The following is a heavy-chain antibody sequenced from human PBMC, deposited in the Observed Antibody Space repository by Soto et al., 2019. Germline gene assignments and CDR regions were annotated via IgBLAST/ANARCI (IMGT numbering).Heavy chain of an antibody. CDR3: ARREIQGPIDY. CDR2: IYYSGTT. V-gene: IGHV4-28*01. CDR1: GYSISSSNW. D-gene: IGHD1-26*01. Sequence: QVQLQESGPGLVKPSDTLSLTCAVSGYSISSSNWWGWIRQPPGKGLEWIGYIYYSGTTYYNPSLKSRVPMSVATSKNQFSLKLTSVPAVDTAVYYCARREIQGPIDYWGQGTLVTVSS. J-gene: IGHJ4*02.